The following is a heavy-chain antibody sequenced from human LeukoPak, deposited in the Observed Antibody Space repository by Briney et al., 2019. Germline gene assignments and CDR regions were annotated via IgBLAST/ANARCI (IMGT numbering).Heavy chain of an antibody. V-gene: IGHV3-23*01. CDR2: ISGSGGST. CDR3: AKVGPPWFGIYDY. J-gene: IGHJ4*02. CDR1: GFAFNTYA. D-gene: IGHD3-10*01. Sequence: GGSLRLSCVASGFAFNTYAMSWVRQAPGKGLEWVSAISGSGGSTYYADSVKGRFTISRDNSKNTLYLQMNSLRAEDTAVYYCAKVGPPWFGIYDYWGQGTLVTVSS.